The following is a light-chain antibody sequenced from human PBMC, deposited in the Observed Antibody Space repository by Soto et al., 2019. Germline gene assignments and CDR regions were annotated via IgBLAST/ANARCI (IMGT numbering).Light chain of an antibody. V-gene: IGKV1-16*01. CDR3: QQYNSYPRT. CDR2: AAS. Sequence: DIQMTQSPSSLSVSVGDRVTITCRASQDIGSSLGWFQQKPGKAPKSLIYAASTLQVGVPSRFSSSGSGTDFILTISNLQPEDFATYYWQQYNSYPRTFGQGTKVEIK. CDR1: QDIGSS. J-gene: IGKJ1*01.